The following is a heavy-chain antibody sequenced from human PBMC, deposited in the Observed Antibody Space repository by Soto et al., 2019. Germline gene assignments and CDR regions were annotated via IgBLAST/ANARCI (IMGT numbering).Heavy chain of an antibody. J-gene: IGHJ6*02. Sequence: ASVKVSCKASGYTFTSYYMHWVRQAPGQGLEWMGIINPSGGSTSYAQKFQGRVTMTRDTSTSTAYMELRSLRSDDTAVYYCARDSTYYDFWSGPDVWGQGTTVTVSS. D-gene: IGHD3-3*01. CDR3: ARDSTYYDFWSGPDV. CDR2: INPSGGST. V-gene: IGHV1-46*01. CDR1: GYTFTSYY.